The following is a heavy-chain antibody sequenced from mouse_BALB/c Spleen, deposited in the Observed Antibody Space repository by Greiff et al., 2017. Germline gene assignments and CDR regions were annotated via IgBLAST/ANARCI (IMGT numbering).Heavy chain of an antibody. Sequence: EVKLVESGGGLVKPGGSLKLSCAASGFTFSDYYMYWVRQTPEKRLEWVATISSGGSYTYYPDSVKGRFTISRDNAKNTLYLQMSSLKSEDTAMYYCARLTTDAMDYWGQGTSVTVSS. V-gene: IGHV5-4*02. CDR3: ARLTTDAMDY. CDR1: GFTFSDYY. J-gene: IGHJ4*01. D-gene: IGHD1-1*01. CDR2: ISSGGSYT.